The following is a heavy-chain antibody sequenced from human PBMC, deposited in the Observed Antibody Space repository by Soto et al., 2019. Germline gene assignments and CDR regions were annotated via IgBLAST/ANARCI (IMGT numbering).Heavy chain of an antibody. J-gene: IGHJ4*02. V-gene: IGHV3-7*01. D-gene: IGHD2-2*01. Sequence: EVQLVESGGGLVQPGGSLRLSCAASGLTFSGYWMSWVRQAPGKGLEWVANIKQDGSEKYYVDSVKGRFTISRDNAKKSLYLLMNSLRAEDTAVYYCAKNNRYCSSTKCFVFDYWGQGTLVTVSS. CDR3: AKNNRYCSSTKCFVFDY. CDR1: GLTFSGYW. CDR2: IKQDGSEK.